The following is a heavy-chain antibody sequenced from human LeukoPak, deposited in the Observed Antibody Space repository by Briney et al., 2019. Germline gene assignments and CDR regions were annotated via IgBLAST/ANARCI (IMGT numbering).Heavy chain of an antibody. CDR2: INPNSGGT. D-gene: IGHD3-22*01. J-gene: IGHJ3*02. CDR3: AFPLYYYDSSGYYHDAFDI. V-gene: IGHV1-2*02. CDR1: GYTFSGYY. Sequence: ASVKVSCKASGYTFSGYYMHWVRQAPGQGLEWMGWINPNSGGTNYAQKFQGGVTMTRDTSISTAYMELSRLRSDDTAVYYCAFPLYYYDSSGYYHDAFDIWGQGTMVTVSS.